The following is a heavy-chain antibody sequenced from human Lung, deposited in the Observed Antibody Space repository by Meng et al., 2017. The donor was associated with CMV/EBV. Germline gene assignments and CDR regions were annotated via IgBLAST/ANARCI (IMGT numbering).Heavy chain of an antibody. CDR1: GGSFSGYY. CDR3: ARMVVAPLVFDY. D-gene: IGHD2-15*01. J-gene: IGHJ4*02. CDR2: INHSGST. V-gene: IGHV4-34*01. Sequence: SETLSLXCAVYGGSFSGYYWSWIRQPPGKGLEWMGEINHSGSTNYNPSLKSRVTISVDTSKNQFSLKLSSVTAADTAVYYCARMVVAPLVFDYWGQGTLVTVSS.